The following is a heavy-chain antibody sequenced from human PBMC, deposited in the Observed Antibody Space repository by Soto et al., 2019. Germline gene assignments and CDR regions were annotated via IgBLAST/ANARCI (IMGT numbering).Heavy chain of an antibody. D-gene: IGHD3-22*01. V-gene: IGHV3-23*01. CDR3: AKHLYYYDSSGYYFDY. Sequence: GGSLRLSCAASGFTFSSYAMSWVRQAPGKGLEWVSAISGSGGSTYYADSVKGRFTISRDNSKNTLYLQMNSLRAEDTAVYYCAKHLYYYDSSGYYFDYWGLGTLVTVSS. CDR1: GFTFSSYA. CDR2: ISGSGGST. J-gene: IGHJ4*02.